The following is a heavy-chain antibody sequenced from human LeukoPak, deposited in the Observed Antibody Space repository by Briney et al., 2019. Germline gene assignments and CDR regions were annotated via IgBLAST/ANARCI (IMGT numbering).Heavy chain of an antibody. V-gene: IGHV3-23*01. CDR1: GFTFNNYA. CDR3: AXDRXTAMGRDAFDI. Sequence: GGSLRLSCAASGFTFNNYAMSWVRQAPGKGLEWVSGISGSGGTTYYADSVKGRFSISRDNSKNTVYLQVNSLRAEDTAVYYCAXDRXTAMGRDAFDIWGQGTMVTVSS. J-gene: IGHJ3*02. D-gene: IGHD5-18*01. CDR2: ISGSGGTT.